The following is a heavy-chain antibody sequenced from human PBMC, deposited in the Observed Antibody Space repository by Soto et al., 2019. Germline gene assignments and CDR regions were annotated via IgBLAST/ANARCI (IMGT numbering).Heavy chain of an antibody. Sequence: QVQLVQSGAEVKKPGSSVKVSCKASGGTFRNLAINWVRQAPGQGLEWMGGFIPIIGGGINAQKFQGRVTITSDESTSTAYMELSSLKSEVSAMSCCARRSVSHSNAFDFWGQGTMVTVSS. V-gene: IGHV1-69*01. CDR1: GGTFRNLA. J-gene: IGHJ3*01. CDR3: ARRSVSHSNAFDF. D-gene: IGHD2-15*01. CDR2: FIPIIGGG.